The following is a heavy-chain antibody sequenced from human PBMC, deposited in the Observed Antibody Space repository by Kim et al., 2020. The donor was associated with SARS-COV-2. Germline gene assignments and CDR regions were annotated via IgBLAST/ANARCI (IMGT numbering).Heavy chain of an antibody. CDR2: IKSKTDGGST. J-gene: IGHJ3*02. Sequence: GGSLRLSCAASGFTFSNSSMSWVRQAPGKGLEWVAGIKSKTDGGSTDYAAPVQGRFTISRYDSKHTLYLQMNSLKTEDTAVYYSTTDLVRGICGQGTMVT. D-gene: IGHD3-10*01. CDR1: GFTFSNSS. CDR3: TTDLVRGI. V-gene: IGHV3-15*01.